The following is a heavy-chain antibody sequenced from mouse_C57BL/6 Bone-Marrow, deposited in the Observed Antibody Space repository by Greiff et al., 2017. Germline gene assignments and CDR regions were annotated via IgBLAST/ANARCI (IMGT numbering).Heavy chain of an antibody. J-gene: IGHJ4*01. V-gene: IGHV1-55*01. CDR3: AREEPYYGSGMDD. CDR2: IYPGSGST. CDR1: GYTFTSYW. D-gene: IGHD1-1*01. Sequence: QVQLQQPGAELVKPGASVKMSCKASGYTFTSYWITWVKQRPGQGLEWIGDIYPGSGSTNYNEKFKSKATLTVDTSSSTAYMQLSSLTSEDSAVYYCAREEPYYGSGMDDWGQGTSVTVSS.